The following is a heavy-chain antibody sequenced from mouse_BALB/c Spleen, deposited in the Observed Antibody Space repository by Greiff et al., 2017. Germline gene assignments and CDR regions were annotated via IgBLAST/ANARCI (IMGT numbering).Heavy chain of an antibody. CDR3: ARDGNYGYAMDY. D-gene: IGHD2-1*01. J-gene: IGHJ4*01. CDR1: GFTFSSYA. CDR2: ISSGGST. Sequence: EVKVVESGGGLVKPGGSLKLSCAASGFTFSSYAMSWVRQTPEKRLEWVASISSGGSTYYPDSVKGRFTISRDNARNILYLQMSSLRSEDTAMYYCARDGNYGYAMDYWGQGTSVTVSS. V-gene: IGHV5-6-5*01.